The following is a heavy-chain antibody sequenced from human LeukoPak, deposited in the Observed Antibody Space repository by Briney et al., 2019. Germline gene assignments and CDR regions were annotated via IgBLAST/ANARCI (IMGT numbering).Heavy chain of an antibody. CDR1: GFTFSSYW. D-gene: IGHD3-9*01. CDR3: ARDTRHVLRYFDWLDHLSVGQYYYNYMDV. Sequence: GGSLRLSCAASGFTFSSYWMSWVRQAPGKGLEWVANIKQDGSEKYYVDSVKGRFTISRDNAKNSLYLQMNSLRAEDTAVYYCARDTRHVLRYFDWLDHLSVGQYYYNYMDVWGKGTTVTISS. CDR2: IKQDGSEK. V-gene: IGHV3-7*01. J-gene: IGHJ6*03.